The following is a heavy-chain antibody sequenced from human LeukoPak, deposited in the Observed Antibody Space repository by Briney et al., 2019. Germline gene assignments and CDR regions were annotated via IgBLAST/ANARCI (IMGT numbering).Heavy chain of an antibody. CDR1: GGSFSGYY. CDR2: INHSGST. CDR3: ARDGLEYGDAFDI. D-gene: IGHD5-24*01. V-gene: IGHV4-34*01. J-gene: IGHJ3*02. Sequence: SETLSFTCAVYGGSFSGYYWSWIRQPPGKGLEWTGEINHSGSTNYNPSLKSRVTISVDTSKNQFSLKLSSVTAADTAVYYCARDGLEYGDAFDIWGQGTMVTVSS.